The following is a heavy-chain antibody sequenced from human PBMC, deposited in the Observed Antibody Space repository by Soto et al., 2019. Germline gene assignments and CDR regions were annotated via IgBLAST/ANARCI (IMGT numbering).Heavy chain of an antibody. CDR1: GFTFSSYW. Sequence: PGGSLRLSCAASGFTFSSYWMSWVRQAPGKGLEWVANIKQSGSGTYYADSVKGRFTISRDNAKNTLYLQMNSLRAEDTAVYYCAKVGDSSDYYYYRMDVWGQGTTVTVSS. V-gene: IGHV3-7*03. J-gene: IGHJ6*02. CDR3: AKVGDSSDYYYYRMDV. CDR2: IKQSGSGT. D-gene: IGHD3-22*01.